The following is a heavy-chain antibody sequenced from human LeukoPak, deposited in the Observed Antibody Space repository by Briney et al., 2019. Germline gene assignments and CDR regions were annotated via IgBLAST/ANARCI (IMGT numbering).Heavy chain of an antibody. CDR1: GGSFSGYY. J-gene: IGHJ4*02. CDR2: INHSGST. V-gene: IGHV4-34*01. D-gene: IGHD6-13*01. CDR3: ARVGSSWYLTYYFDY. Sequence: SETLSLTCAVYGGSFSGYYWSWIRQPPGKGLEWIGEINHSGSTNYNPSLKSRVTISVDTSKNQFSLKLSSVTAADTAVYYCARVGSSWYLTYYFDYWGQGTLVTVPS.